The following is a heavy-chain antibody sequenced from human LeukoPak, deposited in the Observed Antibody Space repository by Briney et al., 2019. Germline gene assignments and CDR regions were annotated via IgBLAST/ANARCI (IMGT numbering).Heavy chain of an antibody. Sequence: GGSLRLSCAASGFTFRNYAMAWVRQAPGKGLEWVAGISAGASRTYYTESVRGRFTISRDNSENTLYLQMNSLRAEDTAVYYCARADSYGFYYYYMDVWGKGTTVTVSS. CDR3: ARADSYGFYYYYMDV. D-gene: IGHD5-18*01. V-gene: IGHV3-23*01. CDR1: GFTFRNYA. J-gene: IGHJ6*03. CDR2: ISAGASRT.